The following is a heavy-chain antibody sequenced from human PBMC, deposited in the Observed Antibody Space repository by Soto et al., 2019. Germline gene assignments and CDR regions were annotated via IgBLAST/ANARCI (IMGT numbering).Heavy chain of an antibody. CDR1: GFTFSTFD. J-gene: IGHJ5*02. V-gene: IGHV3-13*01. Sequence: PGGSLRLSCAGSGFTFSTFDIHWVRQAPGKGLEWVSGIGTLSDTFYAASVQGRFTISRQNAKNSVYLQMNSMRAGDTAFYYCGGGRYFSYDSTPAPIFDPWGQGTLVTVSS. CDR2: IGTLSDT. CDR3: GGGRYFSYDSTPAPIFDP. D-gene: IGHD3-9*01.